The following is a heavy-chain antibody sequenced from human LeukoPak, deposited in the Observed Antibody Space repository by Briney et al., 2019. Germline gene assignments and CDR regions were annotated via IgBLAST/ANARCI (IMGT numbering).Heavy chain of an antibody. CDR2: ISGSGGST. CDR1: GFTFSSYA. Sequence: GRSLRLSCAASGFTFSSYAMSWVRQAPGKGLEWVSAISGSGGSTYYADSVKGRFTISRDNSKNTLYLQMNSLRAEDTAVYYCAKDRESLRFLEWLSRYYFDYWGQGTLVTVSS. J-gene: IGHJ4*02. CDR3: AKDRESLRFLEWLSRYYFDY. D-gene: IGHD3-3*01. V-gene: IGHV3-23*01.